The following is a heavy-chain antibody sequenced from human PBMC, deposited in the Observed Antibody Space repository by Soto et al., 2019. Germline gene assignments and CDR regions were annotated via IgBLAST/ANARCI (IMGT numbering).Heavy chain of an antibody. CDR2: IYHSGST. Sequence: SETLSLTCAVSGYSISSGYYCGWIRQPPGKGLEWIGSIYHSGSTYYNPSLESRVTISVDTSKNQFSLKLSSVTAADTAVYYCARVPRQWHLNWFDPWGQGTLVTVSS. D-gene: IGHD6-19*01. CDR3: ARVPRQWHLNWFDP. CDR1: GYSISSGYY. J-gene: IGHJ5*02. V-gene: IGHV4-38-2*01.